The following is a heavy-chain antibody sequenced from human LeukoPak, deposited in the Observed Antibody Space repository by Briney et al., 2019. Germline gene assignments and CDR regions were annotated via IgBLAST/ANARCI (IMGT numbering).Heavy chain of an antibody. V-gene: IGHV1-2*02. CDR1: GYTFTGSGWY. CDR2: IHPNNGAT. CDR3: ARDGPAQMVDFDY. D-gene: IGHD3-10*01. Sequence: ASVKVSCKASGYTFTGSGWYLYWLRQAPGQGLECVGWIHPNNGATPYAQKFQGRVAMTTDTSISTAYMELSRLRPDDTAMYYCARDGPAQMVDFDYWGQGTLVTVSS. J-gene: IGHJ4*02.